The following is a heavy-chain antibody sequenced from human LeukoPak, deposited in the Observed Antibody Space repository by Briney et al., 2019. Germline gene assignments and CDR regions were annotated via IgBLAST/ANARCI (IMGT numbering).Heavy chain of an antibody. CDR3: ARVRSDCSGGSCYSVAFDI. CDR1: GGSISSGGYS. D-gene: IGHD2-15*01. Sequence: SETLSLTCTVSGGSISSGGYSWSWIRQHPGKGLEWIGYIYYSGSTYYNPSLKSRVTISVDTSKNQFSLKLSSVTAADTAVYYCARVRSDCSGGSCYSVAFDIWGQGTMVTVSS. V-gene: IGHV4-31*03. J-gene: IGHJ3*02. CDR2: IYYSGST.